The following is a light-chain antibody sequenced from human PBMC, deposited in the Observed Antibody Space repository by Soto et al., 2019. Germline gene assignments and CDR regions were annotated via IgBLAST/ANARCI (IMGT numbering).Light chain of an antibody. V-gene: IGKV4-1*01. J-gene: IGKJ1*01. CDR2: WAS. CDR3: QQYYSTPQT. CDR1: QSVLYSSNNKNY. Sequence: DSVMTQSPDSLAVSLGDRATINCKSSQSVLYSSNNKNYLAWYQQKPGQPPKLLIYWASTRESGVPDRISGSGSGTDFTLTISSLQAEDVAVYYCQQYYSTPQTFGQGTKVDIK.